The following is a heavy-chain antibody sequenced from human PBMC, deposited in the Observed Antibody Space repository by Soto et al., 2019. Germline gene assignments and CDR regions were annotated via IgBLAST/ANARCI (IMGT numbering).Heavy chain of an antibody. CDR2: VNVYNGNR. Sequence: QVPLVQSEGEVKKPGASVKVSCKASGYPFTNYGVSWLRQAPGQGLEWMGWVNVYNGNRKYARKFQGRFAMTTDTPTRTAYIELRSLRSDDTAVYYCAREDCSSDRCFPGESWGQGTMVTVSS. CDR1: GYPFTNYG. D-gene: IGHD2-2*01. V-gene: IGHV1-18*01. CDR3: AREDCSSDRCFPGES. J-gene: IGHJ3*01.